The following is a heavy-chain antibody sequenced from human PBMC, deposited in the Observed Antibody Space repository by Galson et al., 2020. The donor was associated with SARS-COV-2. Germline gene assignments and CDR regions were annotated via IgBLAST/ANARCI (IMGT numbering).Heavy chain of an antibody. D-gene: IGHD3-22*01. CDR3: ARQGVNMIVLVTVPGWYFDI. Sequence: SETLSLTCAVSGYSISTTNYWGWVRQPPGKGLEWIGSTYPSGSTYYNPSPKSRVTISLDTSKNQFSLRLDSVTAAETDLYYCARQGVNMIVLVTVPGWYFDIWGRGTLVTVSS. J-gene: IGHJ2*01. CDR2: TYPSGST. CDR1: GYSISTTNY. V-gene: IGHV4-38-2*01.